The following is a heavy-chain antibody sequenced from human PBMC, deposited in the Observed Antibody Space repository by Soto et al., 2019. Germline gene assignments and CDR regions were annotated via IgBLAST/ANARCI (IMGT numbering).Heavy chain of an antibody. CDR2: IYYSGST. CDR1: GGSISSYY. Sequence: QVQLQESGPGRVKPSETLSLTCTVSGGSISSYYWSWIRQPPGKGLEWIGYIYYSGSTNYNPSLKSRVTISVDTSKNQFTMQLSSVTAADTAVYYCARRYGTTFDYWGQGTLVTVSS. J-gene: IGHJ4*02. V-gene: IGHV4-59*01. CDR3: ARRYGTTFDY. D-gene: IGHD1-7*01.